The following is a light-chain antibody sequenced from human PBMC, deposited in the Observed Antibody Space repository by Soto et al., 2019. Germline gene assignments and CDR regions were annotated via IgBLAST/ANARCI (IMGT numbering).Light chain of an antibody. J-gene: IGLJ2*01. CDR2: GNS. V-gene: IGLV1-40*01. CDR1: SYNIGAAYD. Sequence: QSVLTQPPSVSGSPGQTVTISCTGSSYNIGAAYDVPWYQQLPGTAPKLLIYGNSNRPSGVPDRFSGSKSGTSASLAITGLQAEDEADYFCQSYDSSLSRVFGGGTKLTVL. CDR3: QSYDSSLSRV.